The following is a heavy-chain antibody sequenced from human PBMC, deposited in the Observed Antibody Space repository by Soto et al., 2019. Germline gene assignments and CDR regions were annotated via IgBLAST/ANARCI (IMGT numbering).Heavy chain of an antibody. D-gene: IGHD6-19*01. CDR3: ARDQGWYGRGDYGMDV. V-gene: IGHV3-30-3*01. Sequence: QVQLVESGGGVVQPGRSLRLSCAASGFTFSSYAMHWVRQAPGKGLEWVAVISYDGSNKYYADSVKGRFTISRDNYKNTLYLQMNSLRAEDTAVYYCARDQGWYGRGDYGMDVWGQGATVTVSS. CDR2: ISYDGSNK. CDR1: GFTFSSYA. J-gene: IGHJ6*02.